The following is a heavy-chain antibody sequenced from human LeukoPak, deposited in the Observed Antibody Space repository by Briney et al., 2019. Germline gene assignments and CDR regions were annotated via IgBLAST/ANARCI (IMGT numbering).Heavy chain of an antibody. CDR2: IKSDGSET. CDR3: ARVISYFDL. J-gene: IGHJ4*02. CDR1: GFTFSRHW. Sequence: PGGSLRLSCEASGFTFSRHWMHWVRQGPGKGLEWVSRIKSDGSETQYADSVKGRFTISRDNAHNTLYLQMTSLRPEDTAVYYCARVISYFDLWGQGALVTASS. V-gene: IGHV3-74*01. D-gene: IGHD3/OR15-3a*01.